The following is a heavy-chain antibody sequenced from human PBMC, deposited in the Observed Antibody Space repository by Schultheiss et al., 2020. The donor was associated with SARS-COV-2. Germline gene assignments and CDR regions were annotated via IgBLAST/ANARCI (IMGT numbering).Heavy chain of an antibody. CDR1: GYSFTSYW. J-gene: IGHJ6*02. CDR2: IYPGDSDT. Sequence: GESLKISCKGSGYSFTSYWISWVRQMPGKGLEWMGIIYPGDSDTRYSPSFQGHVTISADKSISTAYLQWSSLKASDTAMYYCARLSVVVPAAMGSYYYYGMDVWGQGTTVTVSS. CDR3: ARLSVVVPAAMGSYYYYGMDV. D-gene: IGHD2-2*01. V-gene: IGHV5-51*01.